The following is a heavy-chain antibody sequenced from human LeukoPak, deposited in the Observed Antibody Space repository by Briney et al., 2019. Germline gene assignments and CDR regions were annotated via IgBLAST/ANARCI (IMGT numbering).Heavy chain of an antibody. Sequence: GGSLRLSCAASGFTFSSYAMHWVRQAPGKGLEWVAVISYDGSNKYYADSVKGRFTISRDNSKNTLYLQMNSLRAEDTAVYYCARDPGGGSGWYRASYYFDYWGQGTLVTVSS. CDR2: ISYDGSNK. CDR1: GFTFSSYA. J-gene: IGHJ4*02. CDR3: ARDPGGGSGWYRASYYFDY. D-gene: IGHD6-19*01. V-gene: IGHV3-30-3*01.